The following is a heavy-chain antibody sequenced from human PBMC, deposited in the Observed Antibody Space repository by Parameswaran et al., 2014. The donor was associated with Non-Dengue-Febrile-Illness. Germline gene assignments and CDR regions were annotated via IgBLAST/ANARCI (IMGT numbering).Heavy chain of an antibody. CDR2: TYYRSKWYN. J-gene: IGHJ6*02. Sequence: SETLSLTCAISGDSVSSNSAAWNWIRQSPSRGLEWLGRTYYRSKWYNDYAVSVKSRITINPDTSKNQFSLQLNSVTPEDTAVYYCAREGIVVVPAAATGYYYYYGMDVWGQGTTVTVSS. V-gene: IGHV6-1*01. CDR1: GDSVSSNSAA. D-gene: IGHD2-2*01. CDR3: AREGIVVVPAAATGYYYYYGMDV.